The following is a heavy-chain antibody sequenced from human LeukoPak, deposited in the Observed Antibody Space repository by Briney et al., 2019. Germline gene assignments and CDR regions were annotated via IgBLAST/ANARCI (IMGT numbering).Heavy chain of an antibody. CDR2: IYPGDSDT. CDR3: ARHSSSGWFVDY. V-gene: IGHV5-51*01. Sequence: GESLKISCKGSGYSFSNYWIGWVRQMPGKGLEWMGIIYPGDSDTRYSPSFQGQVTISVDKSISTAYLQWSSLKASDTAMFYCARHSSSGWFVDYWGQGTPVTVSS. D-gene: IGHD6-19*01. CDR1: GYSFSNYW. J-gene: IGHJ4*02.